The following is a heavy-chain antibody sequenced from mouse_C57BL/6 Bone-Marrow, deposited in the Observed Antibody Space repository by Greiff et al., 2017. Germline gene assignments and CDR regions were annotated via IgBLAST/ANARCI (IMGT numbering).Heavy chain of an antibody. J-gene: IGHJ1*03. CDR2: INPSNGGT. CDR1: GYTFTSYW. V-gene: IGHV1-53*01. Sequence: QVQLQQPGTELVKPGASVKLSCKASGYTFTSYWMHWVKQRPGQGLEWIGNINPSNGGTNYDEKFKSKATLTVDKSSSTAYMQLSSLTSEDSAVYYCARGTLWLRLDFDVWGTGTTVTVSS. D-gene: IGHD2-2*01. CDR3: ARGTLWLRLDFDV.